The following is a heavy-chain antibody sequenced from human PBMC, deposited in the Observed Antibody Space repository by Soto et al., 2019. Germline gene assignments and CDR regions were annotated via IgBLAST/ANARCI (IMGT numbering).Heavy chain of an antibody. Sequence: GASVKVSCKAFGYTFTTYGINWVRQAPGQGLEWMGWVSPYNGDTTYAQKVQGRVTMTTDTSTRTAYLELRSLRSDDTAVYYCAREVGHMEVWGKGTTVTVSS. J-gene: IGHJ6*04. V-gene: IGHV1-18*04. CDR3: AREVGHMEV. CDR1: GYTFTTYG. CDR2: VSPYNGDT.